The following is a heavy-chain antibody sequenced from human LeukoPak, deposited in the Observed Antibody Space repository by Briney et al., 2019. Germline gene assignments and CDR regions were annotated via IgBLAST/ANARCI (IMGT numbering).Heavy chain of an antibody. D-gene: IGHD3-10*01. CDR2: FDPEDGET. J-gene: IGHJ5*02. CDR3: ATDWKNMVRGQGGWFDP. Sequence: ASVKVSCKVSGYTLTELSMHWVRQAPGKGLEWMGGFDPEDGETIYAQKFQGRVTMTEDTSTDTAYMELSGLRSEDTAVYYCATDWKNMVRGQGGWFDPWGQGTLVTVSS. CDR1: GYTLTELS. V-gene: IGHV1-24*01.